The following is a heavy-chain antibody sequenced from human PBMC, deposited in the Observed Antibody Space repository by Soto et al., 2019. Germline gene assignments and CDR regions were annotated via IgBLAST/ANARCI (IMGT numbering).Heavy chain of an antibody. CDR2: IIPLFGTA. CDR3: ATELGENPASPFDA. D-gene: IGHD3-10*01. J-gene: IGHJ4*02. V-gene: IGHV1-69*01. CDR1: GVTFSSET. Sequence: QVQLVQSGADVKKPGSSVKVSCQASGVTFSSETLGWVRQAPGQGLEWVGGIIPLFGTASYAQKIQGRVTITEDESTSTVYMELSSLRSDDTAVYFCATELGENPASPFDAWGQGTLVTVSS.